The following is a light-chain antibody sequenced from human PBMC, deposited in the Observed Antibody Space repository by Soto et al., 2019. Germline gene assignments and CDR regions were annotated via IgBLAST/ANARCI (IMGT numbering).Light chain of an antibody. CDR1: QTITTY. J-gene: IGKJ3*01. V-gene: IGKV1-39*01. CDR2: AAS. Sequence: DIQMTQPPSSLSASVGDRVTITCRASQTITTYLNWYQQKPGKAPKLLIYAASSLQGGVRSRFSGRGSGTDITLTISILQPEEFATYYCQQSYSTPCTFGPGTKVDIK. CDR3: QQSYSTPCT.